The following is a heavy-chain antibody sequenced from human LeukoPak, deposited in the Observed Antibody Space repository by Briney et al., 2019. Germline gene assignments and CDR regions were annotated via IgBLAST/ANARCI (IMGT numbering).Heavy chain of an antibody. J-gene: IGHJ5*02. CDR3: AKDRTGGYDCPDQ. D-gene: IGHD5-12*01. CDR1: GFTFNIFG. CDR2: IWYDGSEK. Sequence: PGGSLRLSCVASGFTFNIFGIHWVRHAPGRGLEWVGVIWYDGSEKYYADSVKGRFTISRDNSRNTVDLQMDSLRAEDTAVYYCAKDRTGGYDCPDQWGQGTLVTVSS. V-gene: IGHV3-33*03.